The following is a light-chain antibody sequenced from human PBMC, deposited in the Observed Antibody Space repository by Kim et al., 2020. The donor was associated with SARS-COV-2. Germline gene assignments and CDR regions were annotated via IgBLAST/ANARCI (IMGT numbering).Light chain of an antibody. CDR2: DAS. J-gene: IGKJ4*01. V-gene: IGKV3-11*01. CDR3: FRRCDWPLS. CDR1: QSVHIF. Sequence: EIVLTQSPAPLSLSPGERATLSCKASQSVHIFLAWYQQKPRQAPRLLIYDASNRATGIPARFSGSGSGTDFTLTINTLEPEDLATSYCFRRCDWPLSSGGGNNVDIK.